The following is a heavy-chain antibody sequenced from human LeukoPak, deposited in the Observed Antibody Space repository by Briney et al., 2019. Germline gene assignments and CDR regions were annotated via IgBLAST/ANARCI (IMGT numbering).Heavy chain of an antibody. D-gene: IGHD5-18*01. CDR1: GGSISSGGYY. J-gene: IGHJ4*02. V-gene: IGHV4-31*03. Sequence: SETLSLTCTVSGGSISSGGYYWSWIRQHPGKGLEWIGYIYYSGSTYYNPSLKSRVTISVDTSKNQFSLKLSSVTAADTAVYYCARARYSHGYSPIDYWGQGTLVTVSS. CDR3: ARARYSHGYSPIDY. CDR2: IYYSGST.